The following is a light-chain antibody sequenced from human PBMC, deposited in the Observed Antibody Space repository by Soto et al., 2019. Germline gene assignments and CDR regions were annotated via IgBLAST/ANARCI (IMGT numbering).Light chain of an antibody. CDR1: QSVSSSY. J-gene: IGKJ4*01. CDR2: DSS. V-gene: IGKV3D-20*02. Sequence: EIVLTQSPGTLSLSPGERATLSCRASQSVSSSYLAWYQQKPGQAPRLLIYDSSTRASGTPPRFSGGGSGTDFSLTISSLQSEDFAVYYCQQRSNWHTFGGGTKVDIK. CDR3: QQRSNWHT.